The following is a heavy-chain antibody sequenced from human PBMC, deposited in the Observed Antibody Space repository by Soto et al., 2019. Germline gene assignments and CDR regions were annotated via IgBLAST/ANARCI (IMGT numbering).Heavy chain of an antibody. CDR1: GDSVSTKSAA. CDR2: TYYRSKWYN. Sequence: PSQTLSLTCAISGDSVSTKSAAWNWIRQSPSRGLEWLGRTYYRSKWYNDYAVSVKSRITLNPDTSRNQFSLQLNSVTPEDTAVYYCATGGRNFFYGMDVWGQRTTVPVSS. CDR3: ATGGRNFFYGMDV. V-gene: IGHV6-1*01. J-gene: IGHJ6*02.